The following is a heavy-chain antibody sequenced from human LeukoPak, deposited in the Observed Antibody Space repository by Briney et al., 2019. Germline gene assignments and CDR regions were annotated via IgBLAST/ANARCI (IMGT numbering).Heavy chain of an antibody. J-gene: IGHJ6*03. V-gene: IGHV3-7*01. CDR1: GFTFSIYC. D-gene: IGHD1-1*01. CDR3: ERAYRPLTGYLQNYYMDV. Sequence: GGSLRLSCAASGFTFSIYCISWVRQAPGKGLEWVANIKQDRRKKSYVDYVQGRFPISRHNAKNSLYLQMNSLRAEDTAVYYCERAYRPLTGYLQNYYMDVWGKGTTVTVSS. CDR2: IKQDRRKK.